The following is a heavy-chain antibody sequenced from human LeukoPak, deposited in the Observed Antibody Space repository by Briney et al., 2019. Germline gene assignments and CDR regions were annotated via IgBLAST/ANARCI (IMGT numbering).Heavy chain of an antibody. CDR1: GGSFSGYY. CDR2: INHSGST. D-gene: IGHD2-21*02. V-gene: IGHV4-34*01. CDR3: ARVVVVTANLNDAFDI. Sequence: PSETLSLTCAVYGGSFSGYYWSWIRQPPGKGLEWIGEINHSGSTNYNPSLKSRVTISVDTSKNQFSLKLSSVTAADTAVYYCARVVVVTANLNDAFDIWGQGTMVTVSS. J-gene: IGHJ3*02.